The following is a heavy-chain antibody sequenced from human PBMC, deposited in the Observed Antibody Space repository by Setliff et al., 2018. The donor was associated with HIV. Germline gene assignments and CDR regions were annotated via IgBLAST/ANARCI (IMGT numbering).Heavy chain of an antibody. V-gene: IGHV1-3*01. CDR2: LNAGNGNT. CDR1: GYSFTTYA. D-gene: IGHD4-4*01. CDR3: ARGFYSNYPAYFDY. Sequence: ASVKVSCKASGYSFTTYAIHWVRQAPGQRLEWKGWLNAGNGNTKYSQKFQGRVTITRDTSASTAYMELSSLRSEDTAVYYCARGFYSNYPAYFDYWGQGTLVTVSS. J-gene: IGHJ4*02.